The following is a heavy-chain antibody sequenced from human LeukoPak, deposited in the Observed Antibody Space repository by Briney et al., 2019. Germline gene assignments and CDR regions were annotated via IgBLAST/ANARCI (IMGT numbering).Heavy chain of an antibody. Sequence: PGGSLRLSCAASGFTFSSYSMNWVRQAPGKRLEWVSSISSSSSYIYYADSVKGRFTISRDNAKNSLYLQMNSLRAEDTAVYYCARDYGSSWYDDWFDPWGQGTLVTVSS. J-gene: IGHJ5*02. CDR1: GFTFSSYS. V-gene: IGHV3-21*01. CDR3: ARDYGSSWYDDWFDP. CDR2: ISSSSSYI. D-gene: IGHD6-13*01.